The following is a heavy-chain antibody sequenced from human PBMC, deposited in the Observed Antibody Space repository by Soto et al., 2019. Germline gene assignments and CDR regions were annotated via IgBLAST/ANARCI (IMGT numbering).Heavy chain of an antibody. CDR1: GYTFTRYT. V-gene: IGHV1-3*01. D-gene: IGHD2-15*01. CDR2: INPDNGNT. J-gene: IGHJ5*02. CDR3: ARGIATGQLDP. Sequence: ASVKVSCKASGYTFTRYTMSWVRQAPGQRLEWMGWINPDNGNTKSSQKFQDRVVITRDTSASTAYMDLSSLRSEDTAVYYCARGIATGQLDPWGQGTLVTVSS.